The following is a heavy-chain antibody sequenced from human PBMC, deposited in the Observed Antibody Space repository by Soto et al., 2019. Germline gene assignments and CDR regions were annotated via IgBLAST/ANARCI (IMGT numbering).Heavy chain of an antibody. J-gene: IGHJ6*02. CDR2: IYWNDDK. D-gene: IGHD2-21*01. Sequence: SGPTLVNPTQTLTLTCSFSGFSLSTIGVGVGWIRQPPGKAPEWLGIIYWNDDKRYSPSLKTRVTITKDTSRNQVVLIMTSVEADDTATYYCAKDTSGWRWLPDVGGHGTTVTVYS. V-gene: IGHV2-5*01. CDR1: GFSLSTIGVG. CDR3: AKDTSGWRWLPDV.